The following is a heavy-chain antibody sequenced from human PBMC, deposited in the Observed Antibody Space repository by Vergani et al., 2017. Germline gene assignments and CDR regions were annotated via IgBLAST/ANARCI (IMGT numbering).Heavy chain of an antibody. CDR3: AXTEHNIGAWSFDS. Sequence: EVQLVQSGAEVKKPGESLKISCKGSGDLFNTYWIGWVRQMPGRGLEWMGIIYPGDSDTRYSPSFQGQVTISADKSINTAYLQWSSLTTSDTAMYYCAXTEHNIGAWSFDSWGQGTLVTVSS. J-gene: IGHJ4*02. D-gene: IGHD3-10*01. CDR2: IYPGDSDT. V-gene: IGHV5-51*01. CDR1: GDLFNTYW.